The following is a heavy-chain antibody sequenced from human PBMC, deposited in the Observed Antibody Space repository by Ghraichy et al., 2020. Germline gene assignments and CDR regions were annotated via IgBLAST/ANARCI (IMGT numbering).Heavy chain of an antibody. J-gene: IGHJ4*02. CDR1: GGSISSYY. CDR2: ISYSGNT. CDR3: ARHALERRYGDFDY. Sequence: NLSLTCTVSGGSISSYYWSWIRQSPGKGLEWIAYISYSGNTNYNPSLKSRVTISIDTSKNHFSLRLSSVTAADTAVYYCARHALERRYGDFDYWGQGSLVTVSS. D-gene: IGHD5-18*01. V-gene: IGHV4-59*08.